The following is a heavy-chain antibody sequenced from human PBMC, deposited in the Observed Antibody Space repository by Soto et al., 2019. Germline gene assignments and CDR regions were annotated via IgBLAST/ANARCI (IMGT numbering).Heavy chain of an antibody. CDR2: ISGSGGST. CDR3: AKHWNYGDSPLDY. V-gene: IGHV3-23*01. J-gene: IGHJ4*02. CDR1: GFTFSSYA. D-gene: IGHD4-17*01. Sequence: GGSLRLSCAASGFTFSSYAMSWVRQAPGKGLEWVSAISGSGGSTYYADSVKGRFTIPRDNSKNTLYLQMNSLRAEDTAVYYCAKHWNYGDSPLDYWGQGTLVTVSS.